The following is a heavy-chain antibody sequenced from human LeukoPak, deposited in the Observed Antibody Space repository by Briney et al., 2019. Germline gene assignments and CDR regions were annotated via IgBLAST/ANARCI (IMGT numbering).Heavy chain of an antibody. CDR2: TDPNGIT. V-gene: IGHV3-74*03. D-gene: IGHD4-17*01. J-gene: IGHJ4*02. CDR3: ARGTYGDSYYFDY. CDR1: GFTFSNSW. Sequence: GGSLRLSCAASGFTFSNSWMHWVRQAPGKGLVWVSRTDPNGITTYADSVKGRFTISRDNAKNSLYLQMNSLRAEDTAVYYCARGTYGDSYYFDYWGQGTLVTVSS.